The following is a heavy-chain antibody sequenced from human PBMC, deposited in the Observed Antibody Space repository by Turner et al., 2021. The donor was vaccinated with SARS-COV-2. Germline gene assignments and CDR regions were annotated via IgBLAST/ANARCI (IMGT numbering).Heavy chain of an antibody. CDR3: ARLMDTAMDYYGTDV. D-gene: IGHD5-18*01. CDR1: GGSISSSSYY. CDR2: IYYSGSA. J-gene: IGHJ6*02. V-gene: IGHV4-39*01. Sequence: QLQLPESGPGLVKPSETLSLTCTVSGGSISSSSYYWGWIRQPPGKGLEWIGNIYYSGSAYYNPSLKSRVTISVDPSKNQLSLRLTSVTAADTAVYYCARLMDTAMDYYGTDVWGQGTTVTVSS.